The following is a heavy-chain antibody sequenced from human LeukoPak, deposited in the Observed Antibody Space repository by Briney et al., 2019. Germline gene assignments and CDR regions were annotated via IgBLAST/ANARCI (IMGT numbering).Heavy chain of an antibody. CDR1: GFTLSYYW. CDR3: ARDEPGYGEFLLY. V-gene: IGHV3-7*01. Sequence: GGSLRLSCAASGFTLSYYWMSWVRQAPGKGLEWVANINEDGSDKYYADSMKGRFTISRDNTKNSLYLQVNNLRAEDTAVYYCARDEPGYGEFLLYWGQGTLVTVSS. CDR2: INEDGSDK. D-gene: IGHD3-10*01. J-gene: IGHJ4*02.